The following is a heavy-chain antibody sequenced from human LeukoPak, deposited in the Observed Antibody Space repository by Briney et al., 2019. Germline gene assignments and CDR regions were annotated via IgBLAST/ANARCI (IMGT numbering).Heavy chain of an antibody. Sequence: GGSLRLSCAASGFTFDDYGMSWVRQAPGKGLEWVSGINWNGGSTGYADSVKGRFTISRDNAKNSLYLQMNSLRAEDTAVYYCAREGIYDILTGYSPDLYYYYYGMDVWGQGTTVTVSS. D-gene: IGHD3-9*01. V-gene: IGHV3-20*04. CDR3: AREGIYDILTGYSPDLYYYYYGMDV. CDR1: GFTFDDYG. CDR2: INWNGGST. J-gene: IGHJ6*02.